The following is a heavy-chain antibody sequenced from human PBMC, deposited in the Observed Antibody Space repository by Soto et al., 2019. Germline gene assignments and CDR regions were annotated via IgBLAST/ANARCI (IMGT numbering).Heavy chain of an antibody. D-gene: IGHD6-13*01. J-gene: IGHJ6*02. Sequence: GASVKVSCKXSGYTFTSYDINWVRQATGQGLEWMGWMSPNSGNTGYAQKFQGRVTMTRNTSISTAYMELSSLRSEDTAVYYCASSDAAAGTLYYYYGMDVWGQGTTVTVSS. CDR3: ASSDAAAGTLYYYYGMDV. CDR2: MSPNSGNT. CDR1: GYTFTSYD. V-gene: IGHV1-8*01.